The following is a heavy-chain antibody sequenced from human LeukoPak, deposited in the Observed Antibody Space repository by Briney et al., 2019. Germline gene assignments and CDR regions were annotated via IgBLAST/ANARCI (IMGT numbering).Heavy chain of an antibody. D-gene: IGHD3-10*01. Sequence: PSETLSLTCAVYGGSFSGYYWSWIRQPPGKGLEWIGEINHSGSTNYNPSLKSRVTLSVDTSKNQFSLKLSSVTAADTAVYYCARLLWFGPIQFDYWGQGTLVTVSS. J-gene: IGHJ4*02. CDR1: GGSFSGYY. CDR3: ARLLWFGPIQFDY. CDR2: INHSGST. V-gene: IGHV4-34*01.